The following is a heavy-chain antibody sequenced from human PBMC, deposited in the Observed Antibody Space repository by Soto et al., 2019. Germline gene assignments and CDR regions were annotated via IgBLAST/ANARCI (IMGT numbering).Heavy chain of an antibody. D-gene: IGHD6-6*01. Sequence: PVGSLRLSCVASGFTYSNHAMTWVRQAPGKGLEWVSAISGADGNTYYADSAKGRFTISRDDSQNTLYLQMNSLRAEDTGVYYCARDRKQLAPNWGQGTTVTVSS. CDR1: GFTYSNHA. CDR3: ARDRKQLAPN. J-gene: IGHJ6*02. V-gene: IGHV3-23*01. CDR2: ISGADGNT.